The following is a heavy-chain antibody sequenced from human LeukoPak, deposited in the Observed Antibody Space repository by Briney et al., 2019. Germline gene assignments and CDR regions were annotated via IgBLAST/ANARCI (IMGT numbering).Heavy chain of an antibody. Sequence: GGSLRLSCAASGYTFSDFSVNWVRQAPGKGLEWVSSISVRSNYRYYADSVRGRFTISRDDARDSLFLQMNSLRAEDTAVYFCVRLRRNNDRSGYYYYYDYWGQGILVTVSS. V-gene: IGHV3-21*01. CDR3: VRLRRNNDRSGYYYYYDY. CDR2: ISVRSNYR. CDR1: GYTFSDFS. J-gene: IGHJ4*02. D-gene: IGHD3-22*01.